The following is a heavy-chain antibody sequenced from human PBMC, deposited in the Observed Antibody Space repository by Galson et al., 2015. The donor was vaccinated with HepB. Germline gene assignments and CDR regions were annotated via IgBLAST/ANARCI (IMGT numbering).Heavy chain of an antibody. J-gene: IGHJ4*02. Sequence: SLRLSCAASGFTFSNAWMSWVRQAPGKGLEWVANIKQDGSEKYYVDSVKGRFTISRDNAKNSLYLQMNSLRAEDTAVYYCARDVGLYYDSSGPLEGFDYWGQGTLVTVSS. CDR2: IKQDGSEK. V-gene: IGHV3-7*01. D-gene: IGHD3-22*01. CDR1: GFTFSNAW. CDR3: ARDVGLYYDSSGPLEGFDY.